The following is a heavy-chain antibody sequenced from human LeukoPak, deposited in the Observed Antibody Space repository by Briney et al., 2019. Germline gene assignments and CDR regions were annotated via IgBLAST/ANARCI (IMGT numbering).Heavy chain of an antibody. D-gene: IGHD1-26*01. CDR2: IYYSGST. CDR1: GGSISSSSYY. CDR3: ARLSGSYLVLDY. Sequence: SETLPLTCTVSGGSISSSSYYWGWLRQPPGKGLEWIGSIYYSGSTYYNPSLKSRVTISVDTSKNQFSLKLSSVTAADTAVYYCARLSGSYLVLDYWGQGTLVTVSS. J-gene: IGHJ4*02. V-gene: IGHV4-39*01.